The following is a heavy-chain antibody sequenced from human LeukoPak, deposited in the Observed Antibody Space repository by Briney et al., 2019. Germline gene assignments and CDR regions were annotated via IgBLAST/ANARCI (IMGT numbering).Heavy chain of an antibody. Sequence: GGSLRLSCAASGFTFSSYAMSWVRQAPAKGLEWVSAISGSGCSTYYADSVKGRFTISRDNSKNTLYLQMNSLRAEDTAVYYCAKGSRLGDPLYCSGGSCYGLFDYWGQGTLVTVSS. J-gene: IGHJ4*02. D-gene: IGHD2-15*01. CDR3: AKGSRLGDPLYCSGGSCYGLFDY. CDR2: ISGSGCST. V-gene: IGHV3-23*01. CDR1: GFTFSSYA.